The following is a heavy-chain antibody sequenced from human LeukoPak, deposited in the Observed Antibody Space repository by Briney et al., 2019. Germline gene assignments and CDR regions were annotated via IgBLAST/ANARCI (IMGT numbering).Heavy chain of an antibody. V-gene: IGHV3-53*01. CDR2: IYSGGNT. CDR3: ARVGIVGATLGYFFDY. J-gene: IGHJ4*02. D-gene: IGHD1-26*01. Sequence: PGGSLRLSCAASGFIVSSNYMSWVRQAPGKGLEWVSVIYSGGNTYYADSVKGRFTISRDSSKNTLDLQMNSLRAEDTAVYYCARVGIVGATLGYFFDYWGQGTLVTVSS. CDR1: GFIVSSNY.